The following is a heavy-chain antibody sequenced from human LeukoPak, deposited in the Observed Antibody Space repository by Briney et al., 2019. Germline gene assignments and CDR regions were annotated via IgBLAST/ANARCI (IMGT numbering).Heavy chain of an antibody. CDR3: ARQSTIAAARIDP. D-gene: IGHD6-25*01. CDR2: IYYSGSA. Sequence: SETLSLTCTVSGGSISDSNYYWGWIRQPPGRGLEWIANIYYSGSAYYSPSLKSRVTVSIDTSKNQFSLNLNSVTAADTAVYYCARQSTIAAARIDPWGQGTLVTVSS. CDR1: GGSISDSNYY. J-gene: IGHJ5*02. V-gene: IGHV4-39*01.